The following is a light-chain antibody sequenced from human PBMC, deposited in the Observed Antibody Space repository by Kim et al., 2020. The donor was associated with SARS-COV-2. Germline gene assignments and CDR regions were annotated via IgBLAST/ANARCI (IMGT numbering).Light chain of an antibody. CDR3: QQYGSAAPS. V-gene: IGKV3-20*01. Sequence: EIVLTQSPGTLSLSPGERATLSCRASQSVSSSYLAWYQQKPGQAPRLLIYGASSRATGIPDRFSGSGSGTDFTLTISRLEPEDFAVYYCQQYGSAAPSFPGGSTVDI. J-gene: IGKJ4*01. CDR1: QSVSSSY. CDR2: GAS.